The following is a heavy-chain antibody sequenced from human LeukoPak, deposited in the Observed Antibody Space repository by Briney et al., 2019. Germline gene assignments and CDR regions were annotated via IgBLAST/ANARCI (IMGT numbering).Heavy chain of an antibody. CDR1: GFTFRSYW. V-gene: IGHV3-7*01. CDR3: ARDIEAAGLFLDY. Sequence: GGSLRLSCAASGFTFRSYWMSWVRQAPGKGLEWVANINQGGSVQYYMDSVKGRFTISRDDAKNSLYVQMNSLRDEDTAVYYCARDIEAAGLFLDYWGQGTLVTVSS. J-gene: IGHJ4*02. CDR2: INQGGSVQ. D-gene: IGHD6-13*01.